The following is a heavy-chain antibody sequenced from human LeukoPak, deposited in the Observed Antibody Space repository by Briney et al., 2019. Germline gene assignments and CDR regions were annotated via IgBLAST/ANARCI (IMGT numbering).Heavy chain of an antibody. Sequence: PGGSLRLSCAASGFTFSSYEMNWVRQAPGKGLEWVSYISSSGSTIYYADSLKGRFTISRDNAKKSLYLQMNSLRAEDTAVYYCTRDLDHYGSGELSYYRGQGILVIVSS. D-gene: IGHD3-10*01. CDR1: GFTFSSYE. CDR3: TRDLDHYGSGELSYY. J-gene: IGHJ4*02. CDR2: ISSSGSTI. V-gene: IGHV3-48*03.